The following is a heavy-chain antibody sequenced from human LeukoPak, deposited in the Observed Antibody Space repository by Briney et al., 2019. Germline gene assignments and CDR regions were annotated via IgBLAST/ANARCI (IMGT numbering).Heavy chain of an antibody. Sequence: PSETLSLTCTVSGGSVSSYYWNWIRQPPGKGLEWIGYIYYSGSTNYNPSLKSRVTISIDTSENQFSLKLNSVTAADTAVYYCARWDSGSYFLDYWGQGTLVTVSS. CDR1: GGSVSSYY. J-gene: IGHJ4*02. CDR2: IYYSGST. V-gene: IGHV4-59*02. CDR3: ARWDSGSYFLDY. D-gene: IGHD1-26*01.